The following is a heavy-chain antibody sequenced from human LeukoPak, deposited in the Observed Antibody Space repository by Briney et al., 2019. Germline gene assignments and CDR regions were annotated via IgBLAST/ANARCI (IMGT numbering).Heavy chain of an antibody. D-gene: IGHD3-22*01. V-gene: IGHV3-23*01. CDR2: IRGSGGST. CDR3: AKDQGLDYDSSGPSYGMDG. J-gene: IGHJ6*02. CDR1: GFTFSSYA. Sequence: GGSLRLSCAASGFTFSSYAMSWVRQAPGKGLEWVSAIRGSGGSTFYADSVKGRFTISRDNSKNTLYLQMNSLRAEDTAVYYCAKDQGLDYDSSGPSYGMDGWGQGTTVTVSS.